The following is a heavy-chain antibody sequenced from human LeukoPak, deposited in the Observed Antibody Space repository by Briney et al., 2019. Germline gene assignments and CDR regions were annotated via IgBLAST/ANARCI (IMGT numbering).Heavy chain of an antibody. V-gene: IGHV3-23*01. D-gene: IGHD3-3*01. CDR1: GLALSSYA. CDR3: ADYGVSGVRNNFY. Sequence: GGSLRLSCAASGLALSSYAMSWVRQAPGKGLEWVSTISVASNTFYADSVKGRFTISRDNSRNTVYLQMTGLRADDTAVYYCADYGVSGVRNNFYWGQGTLVTVSS. CDR2: ISVASNT. J-gene: IGHJ4*02.